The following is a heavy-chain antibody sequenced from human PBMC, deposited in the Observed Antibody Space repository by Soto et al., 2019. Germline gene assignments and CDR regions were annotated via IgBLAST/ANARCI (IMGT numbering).Heavy chain of an antibody. Sequence: VHLVESGGGLVQPGGSLRLSCAASGFTFSAYWIHWVRQAPEKGLEWVSRIKTDGSSTDYADSVKGRFTISRDNAKNILYLQMDSLRVEDTAVYYCAKREGNTFGLFHWGQGTLVTASS. CDR2: IKTDGSST. CDR3: AKREGNTFGLFH. J-gene: IGHJ4*02. V-gene: IGHV3-74*01. D-gene: IGHD5-18*01. CDR1: GFTFSAYW.